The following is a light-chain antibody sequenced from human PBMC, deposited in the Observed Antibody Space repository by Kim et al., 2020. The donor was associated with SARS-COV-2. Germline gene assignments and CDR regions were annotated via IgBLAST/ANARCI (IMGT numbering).Light chain of an antibody. Sequence: QSALTQPASVSGSPGQSITISCTGTSSDVGGYNYVSWYQQHPGKAPKLMIYDVSKRPSGVSNRFSGSKSGNTASLTISGLQAEDEADYYCSSYTSSRSHYVFGTGTKVTVL. CDR3: SSYTSSRSHYV. V-gene: IGLV2-14*01. J-gene: IGLJ1*01. CDR1: SSDVGGYNY. CDR2: DVS.